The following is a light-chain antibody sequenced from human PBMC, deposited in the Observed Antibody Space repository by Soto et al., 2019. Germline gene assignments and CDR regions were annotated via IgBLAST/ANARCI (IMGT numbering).Light chain of an antibody. CDR1: SSDVGGYNY. V-gene: IGLV2-14*01. J-gene: IGLJ1*01. Sequence: QSVLTQPASVSGSPGQSITISCTGTSSDVGGYNYVSWYQQHPGKAPKLMIYEVSNRPSGVSNRFSGSKSSNTASLTISGLQAEDEADYYCSSYTSSSTLPYVFGTGTKLTVL. CDR3: SSYTSSSTLPYV. CDR2: EVS.